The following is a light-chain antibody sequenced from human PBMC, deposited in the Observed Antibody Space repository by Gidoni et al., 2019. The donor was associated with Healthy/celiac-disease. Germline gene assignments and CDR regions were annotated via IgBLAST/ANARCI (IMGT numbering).Light chain of an antibody. Sequence: DIQMTQSPSSVSASVGDRVTITCRASQGISSYLAWYQQKPGKAPNLLIYGASSLQSGVPSRFSGSGSGTDFTLTISSLQPEDFATYYCQQANSFPWTFGQGTKVEIK. CDR2: GAS. CDR1: QGISSY. J-gene: IGKJ1*01. V-gene: IGKV1-12*02. CDR3: QQANSFPWT.